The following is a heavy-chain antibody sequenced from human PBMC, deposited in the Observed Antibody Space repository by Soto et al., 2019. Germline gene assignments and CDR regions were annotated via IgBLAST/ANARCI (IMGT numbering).Heavy chain of an antibody. J-gene: IGHJ4*02. CDR3: ARYNAASGTYYFDY. CDR2: IYHSGSA. D-gene: IGHD6-13*01. CDR1: GDSVSSRFW. V-gene: IGHV4-4*02. Sequence: SETLSLTCAVSGDSVSSRFWWSWVRQSPGKGLEWIGEIYHSGSANYNPSLKSRVTMSVDNSKNQFSLKLNSVTAADTAVYYCARYNAASGTYYFDYWGQGTLVTVSS.